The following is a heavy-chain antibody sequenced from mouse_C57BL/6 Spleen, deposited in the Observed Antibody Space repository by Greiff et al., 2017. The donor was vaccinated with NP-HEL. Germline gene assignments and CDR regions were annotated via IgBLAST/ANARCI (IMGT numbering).Heavy chain of an antibody. V-gene: IGHV5-16*01. Sequence: EVHLVESEGGLVQPGSSMKLSCTASGFTFSDYYMAWVRQVPEKGLEWVANINYDGSSTYYLDSLKSRFIISRDNAKNILYLQMSSLKSEDTATYYCAREGNTYWYFDVWGTGTTVTVSS. CDR1: GFTFSDYY. D-gene: IGHD2-1*01. CDR2: INYDGSST. J-gene: IGHJ1*03. CDR3: AREGNTYWYFDV.